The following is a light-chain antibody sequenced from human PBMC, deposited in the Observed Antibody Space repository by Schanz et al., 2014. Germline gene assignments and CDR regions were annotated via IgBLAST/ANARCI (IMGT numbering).Light chain of an antibody. CDR2: TNN. J-gene: IGLJ1*01. CDR3: GSYTTSINYV. CDR1: SSNIGSAYD. Sequence: QSVLTQPPSVSGAPGQRVTIACTGTSSNIGSAYDVHWYQHLPGTAPKLLIYTNNQRPSGVPDRFSGSKSGTSASLAISGLQSEDEADYYCGSYTTSINYVFGTGTKVTVL. V-gene: IGLV1-40*01.